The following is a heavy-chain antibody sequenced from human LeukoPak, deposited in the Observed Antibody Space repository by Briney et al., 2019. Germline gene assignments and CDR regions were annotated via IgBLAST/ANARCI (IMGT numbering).Heavy chain of an antibody. D-gene: IGHD6-6*01. Sequence: ASVKVSCKASGYTFTSYAMNWVRQAPGQGLEWMGWINTNTGNPTYAQGFTGRFVFSLDTSVSTAYLQISSLKAEDTAVYYCARDFRIAARPNYYYMDVWGKGTTVTVSS. J-gene: IGHJ6*03. CDR2: INTNTGNP. CDR3: ARDFRIAARPNYYYMDV. V-gene: IGHV7-4-1*02. CDR1: GYTFTSYA.